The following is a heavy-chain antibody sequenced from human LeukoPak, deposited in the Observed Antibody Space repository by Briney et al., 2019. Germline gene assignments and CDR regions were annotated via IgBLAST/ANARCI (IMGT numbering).Heavy chain of an antibody. J-gene: IGHJ6*03. CDR1: GFTFSNYA. D-gene: IGHD6-13*01. V-gene: IGHV3-23*01. CDR2: ISGSGGTT. CDR3: ARAYSSYYYYYMDV. Sequence: GGSLRLPCAAPGFTFSNYAMSWVRQAPGKGLEWVLGISGSGGTTYYADSVKGRFTISRDNSKNTLYLQMNSLRAEDTAVYYCARAYSSYYYYYMDVWGKGTTVTVSS.